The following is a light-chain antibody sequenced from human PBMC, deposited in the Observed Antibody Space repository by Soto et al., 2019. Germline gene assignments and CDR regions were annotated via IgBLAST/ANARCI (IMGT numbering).Light chain of an antibody. CDR3: QHRSHWPPT. Sequence: EIVLTQSPATLSLSPGERATLSCRASQSVSSYLAWYQQKPGQAPRLLIYDASNRATGIPARFSGSGSGTYFTLTISSLEHEDFAVYYCQHRSHWPPTFGQGTKLEIK. J-gene: IGKJ2*01. CDR1: QSVSSY. V-gene: IGKV3-11*01. CDR2: DAS.